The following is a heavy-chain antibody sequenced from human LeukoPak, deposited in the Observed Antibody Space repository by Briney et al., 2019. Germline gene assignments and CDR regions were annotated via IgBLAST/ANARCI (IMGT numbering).Heavy chain of an antibody. CDR1: GFIFSSHG. CDR2: ISPSGDIT. V-gene: IGHV3-23*01. D-gene: IGHD1-26*01. CDR3: AQDQAFERGASLYYYYYMDV. Sequence: GGSLRLSCAASGFIFSSHGMNWVRQAPGKGLEWVSGISPSGDITYYADSVKGRFTISRDNSKNTVYLQMDSLRFEDAAVYYCAQDQAFERGASLYYYYYMDVWGKGTTVTISS. J-gene: IGHJ6*03.